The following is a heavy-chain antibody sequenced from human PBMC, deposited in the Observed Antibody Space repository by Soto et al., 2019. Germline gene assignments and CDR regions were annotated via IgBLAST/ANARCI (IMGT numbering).Heavy chain of an antibody. Sequence: EVQLVESGGGLVQPGGSLRLSCAASGFTFTSYWMTWVRQAPGQGLEWVATIKGDGSETYHVDSVRGRVTISRDNAKNSLFLQMNSLRAEDTAVYYCARSMGWRDAFDILGQGTLVTVSS. CDR1: GFTFTSYW. J-gene: IGHJ3*02. CDR3: ARSMGWRDAFDI. CDR2: IKGDGSET. V-gene: IGHV3-7*01. D-gene: IGHD2-15*01.